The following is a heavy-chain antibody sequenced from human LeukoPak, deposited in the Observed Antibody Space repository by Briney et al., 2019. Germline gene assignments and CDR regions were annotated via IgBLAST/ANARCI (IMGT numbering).Heavy chain of an antibody. D-gene: IGHD5-24*01. Sequence: QPGRSLRLSCAASGFTFSSYGMHWVRQAPGKGLEWVAVISYDGSNKYYADSVKGRFTISRDNAKNSLYLQMNSLRAEDTAVYYCARTRDGYNTNWFDPWGQGTLVTVSS. J-gene: IGHJ5*02. CDR2: ISYDGSNK. CDR1: GFTFSSYG. CDR3: ARTRDGYNTNWFDP. V-gene: IGHV3-30*03.